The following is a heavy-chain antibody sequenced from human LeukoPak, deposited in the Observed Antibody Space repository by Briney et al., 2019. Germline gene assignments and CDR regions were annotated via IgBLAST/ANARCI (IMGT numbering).Heavy chain of an antibody. D-gene: IGHD2-15*01. CDR1: GYTFTSLD. CDR3: ARVDGSPDY. J-gene: IGHJ4*02. V-gene: IGHV1-8*01. CDR2: INPKSGNT. Sequence: ASVKVSCKASGYTFTSLDINWVRQATGQGLEWMGWINPKSGNTGCAQQFQGRDTITRDTSRSTVYMELSSLRSEDTAVYYCARVDGSPDYWGQGTLVTASS.